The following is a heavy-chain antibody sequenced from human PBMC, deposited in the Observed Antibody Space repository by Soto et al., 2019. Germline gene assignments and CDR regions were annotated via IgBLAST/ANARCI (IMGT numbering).Heavy chain of an antibody. Sequence: PSQTLSLTCVISGDSVSSNSAAWNWIRQSPSRGLEWLGRTYYRSRWYNDYAVSVRSRITVNADTSKNQFSLHLNSVTPEDTAVYYCDGTSSLQWYYMDVWDKGTTVTVSS. V-gene: IGHV6-1*01. CDR3: DGTSSLQWYYMDV. D-gene: IGHD1-7*01. CDR2: TYYRSRWYN. J-gene: IGHJ6*03. CDR1: GDSVSSNSAA.